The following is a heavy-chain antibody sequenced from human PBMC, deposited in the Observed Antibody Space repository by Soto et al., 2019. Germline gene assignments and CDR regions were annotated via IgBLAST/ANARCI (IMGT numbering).Heavy chain of an antibody. V-gene: IGHV3-33*01. J-gene: IGHJ4*02. CDR3: ARAAAMVRGVIRYYFDY. CDR1: GFTFSSYG. D-gene: IGHD3-10*01. CDR2: IWYDGSNK. Sequence: PGGSLRLSCAASGFTFSSYGMHWVRQAPGKGLEWVAVIWYDGSNKYYADSVKGRFTISRDNSKNTLYLQMNSLRAEDTAVYYCARAAAMVRGVIRYYFDYWGQGTLVTVSS.